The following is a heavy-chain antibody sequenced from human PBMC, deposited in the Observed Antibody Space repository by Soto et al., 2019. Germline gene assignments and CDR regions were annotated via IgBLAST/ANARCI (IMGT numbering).Heavy chain of an antibody. J-gene: IGHJ6*02. CDR2: IKSKTDGGTT. Sequence: GGSLRLSCAASGFTFSNAWMNWVRQAPGKGLEWVGRIKSKTDGGTTDYAAPVKGRFTISRDDSKNTLYLQMNSLKTEDTAVYYCTTSAYCGGDCYYYYYYGMDVWGQGTTVTVSS. V-gene: IGHV3-15*07. CDR1: GFTFSNAW. CDR3: TTSAYCGGDCYYYYYYGMDV. D-gene: IGHD2-21*02.